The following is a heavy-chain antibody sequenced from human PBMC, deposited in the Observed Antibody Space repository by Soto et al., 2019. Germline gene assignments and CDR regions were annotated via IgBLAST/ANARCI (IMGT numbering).Heavy chain of an antibody. V-gene: IGHV4-31*11. CDR2: SGYSGAT. Sequence: QVQLQESGPGVVKPSQTLSLTCAVSGGSIRSGGYHWTWIRQHPQRGLEWIGYSGYSGATRYNPSLKNRVAISVDTSKNQFSLILYSVTVADTAVYDCARGSDMVRGVSYGMVVWGQGTTVTVSS. CDR3: ARGSDMVRGVSYGMVV. D-gene: IGHD3-10*01. J-gene: IGHJ6*02. CDR1: GGSIRSGGYH.